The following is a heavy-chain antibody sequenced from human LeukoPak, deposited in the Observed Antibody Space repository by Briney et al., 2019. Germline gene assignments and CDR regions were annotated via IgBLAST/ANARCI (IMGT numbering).Heavy chain of an antibody. CDR1: GFTFSSCE. D-gene: IGHD5-24*01. CDR3: ATDGPRGY. V-gene: IGHV3-15*05. J-gene: IGHJ4*02. CDR2: IKSEADGATT. Sequence: PGGSLRLSCAASGFTFSSCEMNWVRQVPGKGLEWVGRIKSEADGATTDYAATVKGRFTISRDDSENTLSLQMDSLKVDDTAVYYCATDGPRGYWGQGILVIVSS.